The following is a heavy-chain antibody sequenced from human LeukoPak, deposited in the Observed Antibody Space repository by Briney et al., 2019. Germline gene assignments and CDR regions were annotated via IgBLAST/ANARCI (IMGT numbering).Heavy chain of an antibody. D-gene: IGHD4-17*01. J-gene: IGHJ6*03. CDR1: GGSIGSYY. CDR2: IYYSGST. CDR3: ARDRLVTTGYYYYYMDV. V-gene: IGHV4-59*01. Sequence: SSETLSLTCTVSGGSIGSYYWSWLRQPPGKGLEWVGYIYYSGSTNYNPSLKSRVTISVDTSKNQFSLKLSSVTAADTAVYYCARDRLVTTGYYYYYMDVWGKGTTVTVSS.